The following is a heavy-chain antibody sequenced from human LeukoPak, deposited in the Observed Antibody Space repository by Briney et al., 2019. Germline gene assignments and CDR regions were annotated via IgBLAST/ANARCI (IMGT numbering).Heavy chain of an antibody. J-gene: IGHJ6*04. V-gene: IGHV3-23*01. D-gene: IGHD2-2*01. Sequence: GGSLRLPCAASGFTLSSYAMSWVRQAPGKALEWVSAISGSGGSTYYADPVKSRFTISSDNSKNTLELQMNSLRAEDTAVYYCAKYTVAKVSAAVPRDVWRKSTADTVSS. CDR3: AKYTVAKVSAAVPRDV. CDR2: ISGSGGST. CDR1: GFTLSSYA.